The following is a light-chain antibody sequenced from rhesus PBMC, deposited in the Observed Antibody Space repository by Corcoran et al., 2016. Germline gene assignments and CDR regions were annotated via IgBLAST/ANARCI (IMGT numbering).Light chain of an antibody. J-gene: IGKJ4*01. Sequence: EIVLTQSPAILPLSPGERATLSCRASPSVSSDLAWYQPKPGQAPSLLIYGSSSRATGIPGRFSGSGAGTDFTLTITSLEPEDFAVFYCQQYRNWPLTFGGGTKVEIK. V-gene: IGKV3-42*03. CDR1: PSVSSD. CDR3: QQYRNWPLT. CDR2: GSS.